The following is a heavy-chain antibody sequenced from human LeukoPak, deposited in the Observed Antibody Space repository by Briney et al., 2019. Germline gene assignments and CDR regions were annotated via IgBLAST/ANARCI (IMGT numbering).Heavy chain of an antibody. D-gene: IGHD1-7*01. CDR3: ARDHSPDNWNYYGYFDY. CDR1: GYTFTSYA. V-gene: IGHV7-4-1*02. J-gene: IGHJ4*02. CDR2: INTNTGNP. Sequence: ASVKVSCKASGYTFTSYAINWVRQAPGQGLDWMGWINTNTGNPTYAQGLTGRFVFSLDTSVSTAYLQISSLKAEDTAVYYCARDHSPDNWNYYGYFDYWGQGTLVTVSS.